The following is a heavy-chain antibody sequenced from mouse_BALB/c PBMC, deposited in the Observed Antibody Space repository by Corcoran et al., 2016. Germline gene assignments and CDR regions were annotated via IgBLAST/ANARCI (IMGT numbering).Heavy chain of an antibody. Sequence: EVQLQQSGPELVKPGASVKMSCKASGYTFTSYVMHWVKQKPGQGLEWIGYTNPYNGTKYNEKFKGKATLTSDKSSSTAYMELSSLTSEDSAVYYCARSYGYDYWGQGTTLTVSS. V-gene: IGHV1S136*01. D-gene: IGHD1-2*01. CDR1: GYTFTSYV. J-gene: IGHJ2*01. CDR2: TNPYNGT. CDR3: ARSYGYDY.